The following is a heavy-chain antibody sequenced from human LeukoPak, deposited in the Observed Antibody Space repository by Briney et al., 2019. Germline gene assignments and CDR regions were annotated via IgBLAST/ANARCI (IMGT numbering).Heavy chain of an antibody. D-gene: IGHD1-26*01. J-gene: IGHJ5*02. Sequence: EASVKVSCKASGYTFTSYDINWVRQATGQGLEWMGWMNPNSGNTGYAQKFQGRVTMTRNTSISTAYMELSSLRSEDTAVYYCAREHKVGATPLTRFDPWGQGTLVTVSS. CDR1: GYTFTSYD. CDR3: AREHKVGATPLTRFDP. CDR2: MNPNSGNT. V-gene: IGHV1-8*01.